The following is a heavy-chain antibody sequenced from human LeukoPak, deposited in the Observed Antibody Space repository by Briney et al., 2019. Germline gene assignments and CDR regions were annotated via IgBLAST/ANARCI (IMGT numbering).Heavy chain of an antibody. J-gene: IGHJ6*03. CDR3: ARGGDFWSGYSRGYYMDV. CDR1: GFTVSSNY. V-gene: IGHV3-53*03. CDR2: IYSGGST. D-gene: IGHD3-3*01. Sequence: PGGSLRLSCAASGFTVSSNYMSWVRQAPGKGQEWVSVIYSGGSTYYADSVKGRFTISRDNSKNTLYLQMNSLRAEDTAVYYCARGGDFWSGYSRGYYMDVWGKGTTVTVSS.